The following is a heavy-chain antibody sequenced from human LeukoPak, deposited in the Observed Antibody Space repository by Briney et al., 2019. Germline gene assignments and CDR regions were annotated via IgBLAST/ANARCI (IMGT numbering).Heavy chain of an antibody. CDR1: GFTFSSYA. CDR2: ISGSGGGT. V-gene: IGHV3-23*01. D-gene: IGHD6-19*01. J-gene: IGHJ4*02. Sequence: GRSLRLSCAASGFTFSSYAMSWVRQAPGKGLEWVSAISGSGGGTYYADSVKGRFTISRDNSKNTLYLQMNSLRAEDTAVYYCAKPPLDYSSGPEDYFDYWGQGTLVTVSS. CDR3: AKPPLDYSSGPEDYFDY.